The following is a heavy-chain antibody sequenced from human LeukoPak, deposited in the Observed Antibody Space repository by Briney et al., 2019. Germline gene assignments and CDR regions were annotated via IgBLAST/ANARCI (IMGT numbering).Heavy chain of an antibody. J-gene: IGHJ6*03. CDR1: GFTFSSYS. D-gene: IGHD2-2*02. V-gene: IGHV3-21*01. Sequence: PGGSLRLSCAASGFTFSSYSMNWVRQAPGKGLEWVSSISSSSSYIYYADSVKGRFTISRDNAKNSLYLQMNSLRAEDTAVYYCARGEDIVVVPAALHYYYYYMDVWGKGTTVTVSS. CDR3: ARGEDIVVVPAALHYYYYYMDV. CDR2: ISSSSSYI.